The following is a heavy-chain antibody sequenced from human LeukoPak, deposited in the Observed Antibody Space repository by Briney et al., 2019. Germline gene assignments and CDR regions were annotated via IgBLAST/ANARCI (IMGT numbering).Heavy chain of an antibody. CDR1: GYSFTTHW. CDR2: IYPGDSDT. D-gene: IGHD2-2*02. J-gene: IGHJ4*02. Sequence: GASLKISCKGSGYSFTTHWIAWVRPMPGKGLEWMGVIYPGDSDTRYSPSFQGQVTISADKSVTTTYLQWDSLKASDSAVYYCAIACSSTSCYTFDYWGQGTLVTVSS. CDR3: AIACSSTSCYTFDY. V-gene: IGHV5-51*01.